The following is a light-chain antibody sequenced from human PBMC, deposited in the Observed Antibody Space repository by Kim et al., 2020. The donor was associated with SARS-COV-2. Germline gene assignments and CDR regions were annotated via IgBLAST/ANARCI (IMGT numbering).Light chain of an antibody. V-gene: IGKV3-11*01. J-gene: IGKJ4*01. CDR3: QQRSSWPLT. Sequence: PGERATLSCRASQSVRNYLAWYRQKPGQAPTLLIYDTDNRATGIPTRFSGSGSGTDFTLSVSNLDPEDFAVYYCQQRSSWPLTFGGGTKVDIK. CDR2: DTD. CDR1: QSVRNY.